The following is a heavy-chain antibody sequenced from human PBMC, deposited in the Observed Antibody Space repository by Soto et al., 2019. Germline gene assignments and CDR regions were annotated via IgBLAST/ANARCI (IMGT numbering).Heavy chain of an antibody. CDR3: ARIDSSSWGIDY. J-gene: IGHJ4*02. CDR2: IYYSGST. CDR1: GYSISSSNW. V-gene: IGHV4-28*01. Sequence: SETLSLTCAVSGYSISSSNWWGWIRQPPGKGLEWIGYIYYSGSTYYNPSLKSRVTMSVDTSKNQFSLKLSSVTAVDTAVYYYARIDSSSWGIDYWGQGTLVTVSS. D-gene: IGHD6-13*01.